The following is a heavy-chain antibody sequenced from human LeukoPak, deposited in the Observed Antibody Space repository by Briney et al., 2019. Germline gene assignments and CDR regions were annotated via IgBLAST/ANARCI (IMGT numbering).Heavy chain of an antibody. CDR2: IYTSGST. D-gene: IGHD3-22*01. J-gene: IGHJ4*02. V-gene: IGHV4-4*09. CDR3: ARHPDYYDSSGYSLGFDY. CDR1: GGSTSSYY. Sequence: SETLSLTCTVSGGSTSSYYWSWIRQPPGKGLEWIGYIYTSGSTNYNPSLKSRVTISVDTSKNQFSLKLSSVTAADTAVYYCARHPDYYDSSGYSLGFDYWGQGTLVTVSS.